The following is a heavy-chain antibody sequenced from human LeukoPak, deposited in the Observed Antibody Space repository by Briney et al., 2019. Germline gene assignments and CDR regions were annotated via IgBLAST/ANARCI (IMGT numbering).Heavy chain of an antibody. V-gene: IGHV4-59*01. CDR1: GDSISSYY. Sequence: PSETLSLTCTVSGDSISSYYWSWIRQPPGKGLEWIGYIFNSGSTNYNPSLKSRVTISVDTSKNQFSLKLSSVTTADTAVYYCAGARYFDYWGQGTLVTVSS. J-gene: IGHJ4*02. CDR2: IFNSGST. CDR3: AGARYFDY.